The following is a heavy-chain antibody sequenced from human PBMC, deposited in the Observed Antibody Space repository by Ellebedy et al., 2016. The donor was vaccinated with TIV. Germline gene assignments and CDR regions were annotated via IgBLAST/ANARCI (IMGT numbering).Heavy chain of an antibody. CDR3: ARDLGHSGYDLLDP. V-gene: IGHV3-23*01. CDR2: ISGDGRIT. CDR1: GFTFGDFA. J-gene: IGHJ5*02. Sequence: GGSLRLSCAASGFTFGDFAIHWVRQAPGKGLEWLSVISGDGRITYYADSVRGRFTITRDNSKNTLYLQMNSLRAEDTAVYYCARDLGHSGYDLLDPWGQGTLVTVSA. D-gene: IGHD5-12*01.